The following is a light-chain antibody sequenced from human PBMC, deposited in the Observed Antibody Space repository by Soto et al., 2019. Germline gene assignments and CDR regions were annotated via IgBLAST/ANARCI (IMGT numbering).Light chain of an antibody. CDR3: QDYGTSHPWT. CDR2: GGS. J-gene: IGKJ1*01. Sequence: EVVLTQSPGALSLSPGEGVTLSCRASQNIRGNELAWYRQKRGQAPRLLMYGGSTRAAGIPDRFSGRGTGTNFTLTSSRLEPEDSAVYYCQDYGTSHPWTFGQGTKLEIK. V-gene: IGKV3-20*01. CDR1: QNIRGNE.